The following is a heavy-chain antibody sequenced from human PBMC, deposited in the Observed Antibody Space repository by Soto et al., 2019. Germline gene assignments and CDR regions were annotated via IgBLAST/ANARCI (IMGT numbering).Heavy chain of an antibody. CDR2: INPSGGST. Sequence: GSSVKVSCKASGYTFTSYYMHWVRQAPGQGLEWMGIINPSGGSTSYAQKFQGRVTMTRDTSTSTVYMELSSLRSEDTAVYYCARGGQLFYDFWSGYLWIYDYWGQGTLVTVSS. CDR1: GYTFTSYY. J-gene: IGHJ4*02. CDR3: ARGGQLFYDFWSGYLWIYDY. D-gene: IGHD3-3*01. V-gene: IGHV1-46*03.